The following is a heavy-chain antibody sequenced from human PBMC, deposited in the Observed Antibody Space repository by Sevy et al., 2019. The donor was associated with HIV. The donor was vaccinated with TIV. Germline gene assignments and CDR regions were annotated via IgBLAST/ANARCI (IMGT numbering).Heavy chain of an antibody. J-gene: IGHJ6*02. CDR2: ISSGSSYI. V-gene: IGHV3-21*01. CDR3: ARDRGVGTSTFGMDV. Sequence: GGSLRLSCAASRFTFSSYSLSSYSMNWVRRAPGKGLEWVSSISSGSSYIFYADSVKGRFTISRDNAKNSPYLQMNSLRAEDTAVYYCARDRGVGTSTFGMDVWAQGTTVTVSS. D-gene: IGHD1-26*01. CDR1: RFTFSSYSLSSYS.